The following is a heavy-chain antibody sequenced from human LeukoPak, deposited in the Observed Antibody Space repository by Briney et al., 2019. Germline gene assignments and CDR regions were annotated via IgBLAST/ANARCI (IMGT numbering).Heavy chain of an antibody. CDR1: GFTFNNYA. CDR3: ARDYADYVGYFFFDY. J-gene: IGHJ4*02. Sequence: GGSLRLSCAASGFTFNNYATNWVRQAPGKGLEWVSSISGGGETTYYADSAKGRFTISRDNPQNTLYLQMNSLRAEDTAVYYCARDYADYVGYFFFDYWGQGTLVTVSS. D-gene: IGHD4-17*01. V-gene: IGHV3-23*01. CDR2: ISGGGETT.